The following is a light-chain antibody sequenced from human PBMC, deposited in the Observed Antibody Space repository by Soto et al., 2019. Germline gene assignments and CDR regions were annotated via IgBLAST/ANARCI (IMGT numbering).Light chain of an antibody. CDR1: QSVSSNY. Sequence: EIVLTQSPGTLSLSPGGRATLSCRASQSVSSNYLAWYQQKPGQAPRFRIYGASSRATGIPDRFSGSGSGTDFTLTISRLEPEDFAVYYCQQYGSSPLTFGGGTKVDIK. J-gene: IGKJ4*01. CDR2: GAS. V-gene: IGKV3-20*01. CDR3: QQYGSSPLT.